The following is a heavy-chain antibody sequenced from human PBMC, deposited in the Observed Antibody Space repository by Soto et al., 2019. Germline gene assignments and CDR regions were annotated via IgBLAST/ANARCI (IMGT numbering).Heavy chain of an antibody. CDR1: GFPFSTYN. CDR3: ARNMVGATYDAFDI. Sequence: EVQLVESGGGLVKPGGSLRLSCAASGFPFSTYNMNWVRQAPEKGLEWVSSISSNSNYIYYADSVKGRFTISRDNAKNSLYLQMNSLRAEDTAVYYCARNMVGATYDAFDIWGQGTMLNVSS. J-gene: IGHJ3*02. CDR2: ISSNSNYI. V-gene: IGHV3-21*01. D-gene: IGHD1-26*01.